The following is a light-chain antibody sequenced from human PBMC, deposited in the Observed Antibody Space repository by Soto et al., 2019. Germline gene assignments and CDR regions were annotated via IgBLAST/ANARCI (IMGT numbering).Light chain of an antibody. CDR3: SSYGGSDNLV. V-gene: IGLV2-8*01. CDR2: EVS. J-gene: IGLJ2*01. CDR1: SSDIGDYNY. Sequence: QSVLTQPPSASGSPGQSVTISCTGTSSDIGDYNYVSWYQQHPGKVPKLMIYEVSKRPSGVPDRFSGSKSGNTASLTVSGLQAEDEADYYCSSYGGSDNLVFGGGTKLTV.